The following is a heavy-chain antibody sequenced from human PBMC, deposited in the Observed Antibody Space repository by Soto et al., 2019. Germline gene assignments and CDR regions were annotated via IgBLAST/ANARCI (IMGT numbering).Heavy chain of an antibody. J-gene: IGHJ4*02. CDR3: ARDGTIRGDDY. D-gene: IGHD2-2*02. V-gene: IGHV1-8*01. CDR1: GYTFTSYD. Sequence: QVQLVQSGAEVKKPGASVRVSCKASGYTFTSYDINWVRQATGQGLEWMGWMNPNSGNTGYAQKFQGRVTMTRKTSISTAYMELNSLRCGETGVYYCARDGTIRGDDYWGQGTLVTVSS. CDR2: MNPNSGNT.